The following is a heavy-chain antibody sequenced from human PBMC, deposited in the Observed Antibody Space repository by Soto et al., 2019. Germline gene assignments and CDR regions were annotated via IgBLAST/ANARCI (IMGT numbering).Heavy chain of an antibody. CDR1: GFTFSTYA. CDR3: AKGGTTVVTDFDY. J-gene: IGHJ4*01. V-gene: IGHV3-23*01. CDR2: ISGSGGTT. Sequence: GGSLRLSYAASGFTFSTYAMSWVRQAQGKGLEWVSSISGSGGTTYYADSVKGRFTISRDKSKNTLFLQMNSLRVEDTALYYCAKGGTTVVTDFDYWGHGALVTVSS. D-gene: IGHD4-17*01.